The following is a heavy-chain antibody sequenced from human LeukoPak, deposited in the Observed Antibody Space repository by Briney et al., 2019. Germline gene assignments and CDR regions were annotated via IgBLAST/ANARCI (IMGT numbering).Heavy chain of an antibody. CDR1: GFTFRNYA. V-gene: IGHV3-23*01. Sequence: GGSLRLSCAVSGFTFRNYAMSWVRQAPGTGPEWVSAIGASDGGAYYSDSVKGRFTISRDNSKNTLYLQMNSLRAEDTAVYYCAKGRYITSWYNFDYWGQGTLVTVSS. CDR2: IGASDGGA. D-gene: IGHD6-13*01. CDR3: AKGRYITSWYNFDY. J-gene: IGHJ4*02.